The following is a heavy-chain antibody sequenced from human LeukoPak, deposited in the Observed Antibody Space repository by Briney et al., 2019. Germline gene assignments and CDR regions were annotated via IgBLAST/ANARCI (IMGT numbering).Heavy chain of an antibody. J-gene: IGHJ4*02. Sequence: PSETLSLACTVSGGSISSYYRSWIRQPPGKGLEWIGYIYYSGSTNYNPSLKSRVTISVDTSKNQFSLKLSSVTAADTAVYYCARVGIAGFDYWGQGTLVTVSS. CDR2: IYYSGST. V-gene: IGHV4-59*01. CDR1: GGSISSYY. CDR3: ARVGIAGFDY.